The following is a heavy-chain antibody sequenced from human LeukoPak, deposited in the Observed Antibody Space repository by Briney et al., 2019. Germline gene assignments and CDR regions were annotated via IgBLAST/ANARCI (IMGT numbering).Heavy chain of an antibody. Sequence: ASVKVSCKASGYTFTVYYIHWVRQAPGHGLEWLGWINTKSGGTDFAQKFQGRLTMTRDTSISTAYMELSSLKSDDTAVYYCARDEYCSTTNCYDYWGQGALVSVSS. CDR3: ARDEYCSTTNCYDY. CDR1: GYTFTVYY. CDR2: INTKSGGT. V-gene: IGHV1-2*02. J-gene: IGHJ4*02. D-gene: IGHD2-2*01.